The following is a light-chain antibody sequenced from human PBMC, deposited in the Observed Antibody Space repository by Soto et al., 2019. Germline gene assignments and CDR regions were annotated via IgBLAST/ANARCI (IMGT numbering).Light chain of an antibody. CDR3: QQYYNSTYT. V-gene: IGKV4-1*01. CDR1: QSVLDSMNNKNA. Sequence: DIVMTQSPDSLAVSLGERATINCKSSQSVLDSMNNKNAVAWYQHKLGQPPILLISWASTRESGVPGRFSGGWFDTDFSLTISGLQPEDVAVYYCQQYYNSTYTFGQGTKLEIK. CDR2: WAS. J-gene: IGKJ2*01.